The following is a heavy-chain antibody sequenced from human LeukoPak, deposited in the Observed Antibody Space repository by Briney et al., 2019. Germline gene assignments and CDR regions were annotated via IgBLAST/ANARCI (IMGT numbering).Heavy chain of an antibody. Sequence: GGSLRLSCAASGFTFSSYSINWVRQAPGKGLEWVSCVSSTSSFIYYADSVKGRFTISRDNAKNSLYLQMNSLRAEDTAVYYCARAHKGSEDAFDIWGQGTMVTASS. CDR3: ARAHKGSEDAFDI. J-gene: IGHJ3*02. CDR1: GFTFSSYS. D-gene: IGHD3-10*01. CDR2: VSSTSSFI. V-gene: IGHV3-21*01.